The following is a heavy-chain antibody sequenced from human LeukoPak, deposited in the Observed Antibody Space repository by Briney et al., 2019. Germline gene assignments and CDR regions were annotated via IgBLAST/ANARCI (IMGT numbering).Heavy chain of an antibody. D-gene: IGHD4-17*01. J-gene: IGHJ4*02. CDR1: GYTLTELS. CDR3: ATVDPTGDGDWVYYFDY. Sequence: ASVKVSCKVSGYTLTELSMHWVRQAPGKGLEWMGGFDPEDGETIYAQKFQDRVTMTEDTSTDTAYMELSSLRSEDTAVYYCATVDPTGDGDWVYYFDYWGQGTLVTVSS. CDR2: FDPEDGET. V-gene: IGHV1-24*01.